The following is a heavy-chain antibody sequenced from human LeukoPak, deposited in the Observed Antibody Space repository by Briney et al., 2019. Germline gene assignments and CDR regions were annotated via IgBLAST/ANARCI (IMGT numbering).Heavy chain of an antibody. Sequence: SETLSLTCTVSGGSISRSSYYWGWIRQTPGMGLEWIGSVSYSGNTDYNPSLKSRVTISVDTSKNQFSLKLSSVTAADTAVYYCARWGVYHDYWGQGTLVTVSS. V-gene: IGHV4-39*07. D-gene: IGHD6-13*01. CDR1: GGSISRSSYY. CDR3: ARWGVYHDY. CDR2: VSYSGNT. J-gene: IGHJ4*02.